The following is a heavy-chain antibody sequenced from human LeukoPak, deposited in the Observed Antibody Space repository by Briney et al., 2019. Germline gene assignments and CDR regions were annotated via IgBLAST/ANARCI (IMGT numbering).Heavy chain of an antibody. J-gene: IGHJ4*02. V-gene: IGHV3-30*03. Sequence: GRSLRLSCAASGFTFSSYGMHWVRQAPGKGLEWVAVISYDGSDKYYADSVKGRFTISRDNARNTLYLQMNSLRADDTAVYYCARDSPWLPDPYWGQGTLVTVSS. CDR1: GFTFSSYG. CDR3: ARDSPWLPDPY. D-gene: IGHD5-24*01. CDR2: ISYDGSDK.